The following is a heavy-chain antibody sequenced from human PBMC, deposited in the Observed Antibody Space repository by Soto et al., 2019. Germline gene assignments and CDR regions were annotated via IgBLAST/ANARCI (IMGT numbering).Heavy chain of an antibody. D-gene: IGHD6-19*01. CDR3: VRDRGWPTNYFDP. CDR1: GYSFNSYE. CDR2: IRPNGGAT. V-gene: IGHV1-8*01. Sequence: GASVKVSCKTSGYSFNSYEISWVRQAPGHGLEWIGWIRPNGGATRSAQRFQGRLTLTRNTSLSTVYMELTSLRAEDTAVYFCVRDRGWPTNYFDPWGQGTLVTVSS. J-gene: IGHJ5*02.